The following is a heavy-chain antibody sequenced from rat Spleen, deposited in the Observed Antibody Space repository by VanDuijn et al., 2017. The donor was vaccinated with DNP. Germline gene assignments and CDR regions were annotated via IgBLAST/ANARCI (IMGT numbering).Heavy chain of an antibody. CDR3: ARHYYSGYYWYFDF. V-gene: IGHV5-25*01. Sequence: EVQLAESGGGLVQPGRSLKFSCADSGFTFSDYDMGWVRQAPTEGLEWVASISSTGGSTYYRESLRGRFTVSRDNAKSALYLQVDSLRSEDTATYYCARHYYSGYYWYFDFWGPGTMVTVSS. CDR2: ISSTGGST. J-gene: IGHJ1*01. CDR1: GFTFSDYD. D-gene: IGHD1-1*01.